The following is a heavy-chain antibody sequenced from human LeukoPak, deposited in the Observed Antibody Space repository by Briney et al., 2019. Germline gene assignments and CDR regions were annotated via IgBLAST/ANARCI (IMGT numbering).Heavy chain of an antibody. CDR3: ARATGYCSGGSCYFDY. CDR2: IYPGDSDT. CDR1: GYTFTNYW. V-gene: IGHV5-51*01. D-gene: IGHD2-15*01. J-gene: IGHJ4*02. Sequence: GESLKISCKGSGYTFTNYWIGWVRQMPGKGLEFMGIIYPGDSDTRYSPSFQGQVTISVDKSISTAYLQWSSLKASDTAMYYCARATGYCSGGSCYFDYWGQGTLVTVSS.